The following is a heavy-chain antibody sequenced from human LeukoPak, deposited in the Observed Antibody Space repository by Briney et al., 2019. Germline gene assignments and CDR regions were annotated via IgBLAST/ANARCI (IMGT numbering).Heavy chain of an antibody. Sequence: ASVKVSCKASGYTFTSYDINWVRQATGQGLEWMGWMNPNGGNTGYAQKFQGRVTMTRNTSISTAYMELRSLRSEDTAVYYCARGWAARPYYYYYMDVWGKGTTVTVSS. CDR1: GYTFTSYD. J-gene: IGHJ6*03. CDR2: MNPNGGNT. CDR3: ARGWAARPYYYYYMDV. D-gene: IGHD6-6*01. V-gene: IGHV1-8*01.